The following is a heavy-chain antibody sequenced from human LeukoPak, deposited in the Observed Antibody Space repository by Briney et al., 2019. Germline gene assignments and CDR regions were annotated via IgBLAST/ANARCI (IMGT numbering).Heavy chain of an antibody. Sequence: ASVKVSCKASGYTFTGYYMHWVRQAPGQGLEWMGWISAYNGNTNYAQKLQGRVTMSTDTSTSTAYMELRSLRSDDTAVYYCARDRTDYGEVDYWGQGTLVTVSS. CDR1: GYTFTGYY. CDR3: ARDRTDYGEVDY. CDR2: ISAYNGNT. V-gene: IGHV1-18*04. D-gene: IGHD4-17*01. J-gene: IGHJ4*02.